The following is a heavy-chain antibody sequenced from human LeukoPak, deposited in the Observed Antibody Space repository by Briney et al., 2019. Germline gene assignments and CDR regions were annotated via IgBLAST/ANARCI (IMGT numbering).Heavy chain of an antibody. CDR2: ISGSDGST. J-gene: IGHJ3*02. D-gene: IGHD4-17*01. Sequence: GGSLRLSCTTPKFNFHNYGLTWVRQAPGKELGWVSSISGSDGSTQYAASVQGRFTISRDDSKNTLYLQMNSLRAEDTAVYYCAKDPNGDYIGAFDIWGQGTMVTVSS. V-gene: IGHV3-23*01. CDR3: AKDPNGDYIGAFDI. CDR1: KFNFHNYG.